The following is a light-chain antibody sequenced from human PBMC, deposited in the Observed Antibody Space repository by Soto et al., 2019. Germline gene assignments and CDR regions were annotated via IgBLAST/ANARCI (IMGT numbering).Light chain of an antibody. CDR1: PSLHSHGYSY. J-gene: IGKJ3*01. CDR2: LAS. CDR3: KHALQIPPIFN. Sequence: DIVMTQSPLSLPVTPGEPAPISCRSSPSLHSHGYSYLDLYLQKPGQSPQLLIFLASTRSPGVSDRFRGSGSGTYFAPTITSVEAENVGVYLSKHALQIPPIFNSGPATQVHIK. V-gene: IGKV2-28*01.